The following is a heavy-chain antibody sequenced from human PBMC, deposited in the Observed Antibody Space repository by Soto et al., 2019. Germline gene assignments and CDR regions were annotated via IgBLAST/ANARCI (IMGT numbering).Heavy chain of an antibody. J-gene: IGHJ6*03. D-gene: IGHD2-2*01. V-gene: IGHV1-3*01. CDR3: AREHVRHQLPPELYMAV. CDR2: IHGDNGNT. Sequence: QVHLVQSGAEVKKPGASVKVSCKAPGYSLSTYAMNWVRQAPGQGLEWMGWIHGDNGNTKYSPTFQGRVTITRDTYASTLRSYMELSRLRAEDTGFYYSAREHVRHQLPPELYMAVWGEGTTVTVSS. CDR1: GYSLSTYA.